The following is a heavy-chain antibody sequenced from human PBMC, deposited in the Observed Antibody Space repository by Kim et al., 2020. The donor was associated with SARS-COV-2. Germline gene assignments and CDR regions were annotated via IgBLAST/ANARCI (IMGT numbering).Heavy chain of an antibody. Sequence: GGSLRLSCAASGFTFSSYWMHWVRQAPGKGLVWVSRINSDGSSTTYADSVKGRLTISRDNAKNTLYLQMNSLKAEDTAVYFCARDHESSSQDPGHFDYWGQGTLVTVSS. D-gene: IGHD6-13*01. CDR2: INSDGSST. J-gene: IGHJ4*02. V-gene: IGHV3-74*01. CDR3: ARDHESSSQDPGHFDY. CDR1: GFTFSSYW.